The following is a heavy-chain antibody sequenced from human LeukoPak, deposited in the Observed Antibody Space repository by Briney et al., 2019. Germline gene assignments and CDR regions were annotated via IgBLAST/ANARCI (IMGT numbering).Heavy chain of an antibody. CDR2: IRYDGSNK. J-gene: IGHJ5*02. D-gene: IGHD3-10*01. V-gene: IGHV3-30*02. CDR3: ARNSYGSGSHDH. CDR1: GFTFSIYG. Sequence: GGSLRLSCAASGFTFSIYGMHWVRQAPGKGLEWVAFIRYDGSNKYYADSVKGRFTISRDNSKNTLYLQMNSLSVEDTGVYYCARNSYGSGSHDHWGQGTLVTVSS.